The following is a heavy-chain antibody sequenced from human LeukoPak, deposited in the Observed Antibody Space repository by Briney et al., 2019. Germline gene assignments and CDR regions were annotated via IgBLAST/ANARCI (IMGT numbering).Heavy chain of an antibody. D-gene: IGHD5-24*01. J-gene: IGHJ3*02. Sequence: PGGSLRLSCAASRFTFSNYWMSWVRQAPGKGLEWVASIKSDGCGKFYVDSVKGRFTISRDNARNSLYLQMNRLRAEDTAVYYCARDADLGTTITGGFDIWGQGTKVTVSS. V-gene: IGHV3-7*01. CDR1: RFTFSNYW. CDR2: IKSDGCGK. CDR3: ARDADLGTTITGGFDI.